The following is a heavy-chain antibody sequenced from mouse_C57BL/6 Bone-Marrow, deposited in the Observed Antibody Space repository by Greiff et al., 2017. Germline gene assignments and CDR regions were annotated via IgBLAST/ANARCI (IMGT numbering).Heavy chain of an antibody. J-gene: IGHJ2*01. Sequence: EVQLKESGAELVRPGASVKLSCTASGFNIKDDYMHWVKQRPEQGLEWIGWIDPENGDTEYASKFQGKATITADTSSNTAYLQLSSLTSEDTAVYYCTTKLGYYYGSSGYFDYWGQGTTLTVSS. D-gene: IGHD1-1*01. CDR2: IDPENGDT. CDR3: TTKLGYYYGSSGYFDY. CDR1: GFNIKDDY. V-gene: IGHV14-4*01.